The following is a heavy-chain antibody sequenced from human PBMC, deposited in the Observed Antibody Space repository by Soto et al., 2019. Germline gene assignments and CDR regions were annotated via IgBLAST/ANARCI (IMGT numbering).Heavy chain of an antibody. CDR2: ISGGGGST. CDR3: ARPNLYCSSTSCYDY. CDR1: GFTFSSYA. D-gene: IGHD2-2*01. J-gene: IGHJ4*02. V-gene: IGHV3-23*01. Sequence: EVQLLESGGGLVQPGGSLRLSCAASGFTFSSYAMSWVRQAPGKGLEWVSAISGGGGSTYNADSVKGRFTISRDNSKNTLYLQMNSLRAGDTAVYYCARPNLYCSSTSCYDYWGQGTLVTVPS.